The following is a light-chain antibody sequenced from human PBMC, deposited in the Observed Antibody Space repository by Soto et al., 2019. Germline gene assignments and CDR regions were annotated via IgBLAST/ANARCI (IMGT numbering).Light chain of an antibody. CDR1: QSVSSSY. Sequence: EIVLTQSPGTLSLSPGKRSTLSCRARQSVSSSYLAWYQQKPGQAPRLLIYGASSRATGIPDRFSGSGSGTDFALTISRLEPEDFAVYYCQQYGSSLYTFGQGTKLEIK. V-gene: IGKV3-20*01. CDR3: QQYGSSLYT. J-gene: IGKJ2*01. CDR2: GAS.